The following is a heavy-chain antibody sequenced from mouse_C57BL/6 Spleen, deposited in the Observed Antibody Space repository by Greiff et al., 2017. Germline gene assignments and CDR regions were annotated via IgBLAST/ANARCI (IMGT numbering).Heavy chain of an antibody. J-gene: IGHJ2*01. V-gene: IGHV1-81*01. Sequence: QVHVKQSGAELARPGASVKLSCKASGYTFTSYGISWVKQRTGQGLEWIGVIYPRSGNTYYNEKFKGKATLTADKSSSTAYMELRSRTSEDSAVYFCARWGYAFDYWGQGTTLTVSS. CDR2: IYPRSGNT. CDR3: ARWGYAFDY. CDR1: GYTFTSYG. D-gene: IGHD2-2*01.